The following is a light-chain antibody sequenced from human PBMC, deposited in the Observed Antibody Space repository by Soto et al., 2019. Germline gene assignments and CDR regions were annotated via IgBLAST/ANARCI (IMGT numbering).Light chain of an antibody. J-gene: IGKJ1*01. CDR3: EQYDSHWT. CDR2: DAS. CDR1: QSISW. V-gene: IGKV1-5*01. Sequence: DIQMTQSPSTLSASVGDRVSITCRASQSISWLAWYPQSSGQAPKLLIYDASTLESGVPSRVSGSGSGTQFALTISSLQPEDFSTYDGEQYDSHWTFGQGTKVESK.